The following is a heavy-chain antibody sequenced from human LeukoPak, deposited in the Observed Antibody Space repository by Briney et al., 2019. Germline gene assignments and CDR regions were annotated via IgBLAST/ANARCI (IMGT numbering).Heavy chain of an antibody. J-gene: IGHJ4*02. Sequence: GGSLRLSCAASGFTFHNYAIHWVRQAPGKGLEWVSLTSGDGITTYFADSVKGRFTISRDNSKSSLFLQMDSLRTEDTALYYCARDHVYGGADYWGQGTLVTVSS. CDR3: ARDHVYGGADY. CDR1: GFTFHNYA. CDR2: TSGDGITT. V-gene: IGHV3-43*02. D-gene: IGHD5/OR15-5a*01.